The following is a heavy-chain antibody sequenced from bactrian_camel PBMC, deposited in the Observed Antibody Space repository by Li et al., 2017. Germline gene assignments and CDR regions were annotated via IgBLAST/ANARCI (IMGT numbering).Heavy chain of an antibody. J-gene: IGHJ4*01. CDR1: GFQFGDYP. CDR2: IAYVGRVS. V-gene: IGHV3S42*01. Sequence: DVQLVESGGALVQPGGSLRLSCIASGFQFGDYPVSWVRQGPGKDLEWLAQIAYVGRVSRYNDTAKGRVTISRDNAKSRLYLQMDNLQSEDTGLYYCGGGWHTIYWSQWTQVTVS. D-gene: IGHD2*01. CDR3: GGGWHTIY.